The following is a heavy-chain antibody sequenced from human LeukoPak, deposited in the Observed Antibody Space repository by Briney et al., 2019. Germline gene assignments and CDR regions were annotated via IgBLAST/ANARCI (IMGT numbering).Heavy chain of an antibody. Sequence: ASVKVSCKASGYTFTSYYMHWVRQAPGQGLEWMGIINPSGGSTSYAQKFQGRVTMTRDTSTSTVYMELSSLRSEDTAVYYCARPGSLLWFGELSGGLDYWGQGTLVTVSS. CDR2: INPSGGST. J-gene: IGHJ4*02. D-gene: IGHD3-10*01. CDR3: ARPGSLLWFGELSGGLDY. V-gene: IGHV1-46*01. CDR1: GYTFTSYY.